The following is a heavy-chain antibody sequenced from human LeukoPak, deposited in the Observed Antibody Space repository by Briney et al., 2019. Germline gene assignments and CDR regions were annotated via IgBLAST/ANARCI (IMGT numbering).Heavy chain of an antibody. CDR2: MYYTGST. D-gene: IGHD1-26*01. CDR1: GGSIIGYL. CDR3: ARSGTFDQ. V-gene: IGHV4-59*01. Sequence: SETLSLTCTVSGGSIIGYLWSWIRQPPGKGLEWIGYMYYTGSTNYNPSLKSRVTISVDTSKSQFSLNLSSVTAADTAVYYCARSGTFDQWGQGTLVTVSS. J-gene: IGHJ4*02.